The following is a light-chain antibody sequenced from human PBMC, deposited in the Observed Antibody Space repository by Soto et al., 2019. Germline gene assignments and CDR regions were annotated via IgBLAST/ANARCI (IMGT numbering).Light chain of an antibody. J-gene: IGKJ1*01. V-gene: IGKV3-11*01. CDR3: QQSSNWWT. CDR2: DAS. CDR1: QSVSY. Sequence: EIVLTQSPATPSLSPGERATLSCWASQSVSYLAWYHQKPGRAPRLLIYDASNRATDIPARFSGSGSGTDFTLTISSLEPEDFAVYYCQQSSNWWTFGQGTMVESK.